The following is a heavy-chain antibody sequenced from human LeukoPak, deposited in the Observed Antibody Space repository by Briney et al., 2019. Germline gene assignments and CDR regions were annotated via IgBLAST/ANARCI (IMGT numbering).Heavy chain of an antibody. CDR1: GGSISSSSYY. CDR3: AMPGIAVAGTPSDY. V-gene: IGHV4-39*01. Sequence: SETLSLTCTVSGGSISSSSYYWGWIRQPPGKGLEWIGSIYYSGSTYYNPSLKSRVTISVDTSKNQFSLKLSSVTAADTAVYYCAMPGIAVAGTPSDYWGQGTLVTVSS. CDR2: IYYSGST. J-gene: IGHJ4*02. D-gene: IGHD6-19*01.